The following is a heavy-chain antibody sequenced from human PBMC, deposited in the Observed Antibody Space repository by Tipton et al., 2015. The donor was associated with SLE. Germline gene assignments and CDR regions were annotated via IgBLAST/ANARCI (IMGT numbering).Heavy chain of an antibody. CDR1: GYTFTSYG. CDR3: ARPLAFITIFGVTSDGMDV. D-gene: IGHD3-3*01. J-gene: IGHJ6*02. Sequence: QSGAEVKKPGASVKVSCKASGYTFTSYGISWVRQAPGQGLEWMGWINTNTGNPTYAQGFTGRFVFSLDTSVSTAYLQISSLKAEDTAVYYCARPLAFITIFGVTSDGMDVWGQGTTVTVSS. CDR2: INTNTGNP. V-gene: IGHV7-4-1*02.